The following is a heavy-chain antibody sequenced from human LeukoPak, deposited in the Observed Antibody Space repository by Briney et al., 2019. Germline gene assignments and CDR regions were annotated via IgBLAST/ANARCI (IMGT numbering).Heavy chain of an antibody. CDR3: ARIMGTSGWPRVRD. J-gene: IGHJ4*02. Sequence: SETLSLTCAVYGGSFNDYYWSWIRQSPGTGLEWIGEIHRSGSTNYNSSLESRVTMSIDTSNNQFSLKLTSVTAADTAMYYCARIMGTSGWPRVRDWGQGTLVTVSS. CDR1: GGSFNDYY. CDR2: IHRSGST. D-gene: IGHD6-19*01. V-gene: IGHV4-34*01.